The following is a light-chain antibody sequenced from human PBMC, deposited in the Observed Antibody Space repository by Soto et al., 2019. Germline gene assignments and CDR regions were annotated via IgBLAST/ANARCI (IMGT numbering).Light chain of an antibody. CDR1: NSNIGSNY. Sequence: QLVLTQPSSASGTPGERVTISCSGTNSNIGSNYVFWYLQFPGTAPKLLIYRNNQRPSGVPDRFSGAKSVYSASLAIGGLRSDDEGVYYCASWDDSLRGLVFGGGTKLTVL. CDR2: RNN. CDR3: ASWDDSLRGLV. V-gene: IGLV1-47*01. J-gene: IGLJ3*02.